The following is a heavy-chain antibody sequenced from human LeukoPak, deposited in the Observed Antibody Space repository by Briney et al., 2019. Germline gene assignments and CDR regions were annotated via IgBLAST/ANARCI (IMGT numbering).Heavy chain of an antibody. V-gene: IGHV4-4*07. CDR2: IYTSGST. J-gene: IGHJ3*02. Sequence: PSETLSLTCAVYGGSFSGYYWSWIRQPAGKGLEWIGRIYTSGSTNYNPSLKSRVTISVDTSKNQFSLKLSSVTAADTAVYYCARDDYGDYDAFDIWGQGTMVTVSS. D-gene: IGHD4-17*01. CDR3: ARDDYGDYDAFDI. CDR1: GGSFSGYY.